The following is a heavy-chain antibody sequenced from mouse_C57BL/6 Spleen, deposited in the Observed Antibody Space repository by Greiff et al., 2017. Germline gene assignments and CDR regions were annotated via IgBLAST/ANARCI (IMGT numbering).Heavy chain of an antibody. CDR3: ARYFPYDYDGYYYAMDY. D-gene: IGHD2-4*01. V-gene: IGHV3-6*01. J-gene: IGHJ4*01. Sequence: EVQLQESGPGLVKPSQSLSLTCSVTGYSITSGYYWNWIRQFPGNKLEWMGYISYDGSNNYNPSLKNRISITRDTSKNQFFLKLNSVTTEDTATYYCARYFPYDYDGYYYAMDYWGQGTSVTVSS. CDR2: ISYDGSN. CDR1: GYSITSGYY.